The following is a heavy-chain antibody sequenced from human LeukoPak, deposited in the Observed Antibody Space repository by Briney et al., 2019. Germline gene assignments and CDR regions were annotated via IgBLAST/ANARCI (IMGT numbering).Heavy chain of an antibody. J-gene: IGHJ4*02. CDR1: GFTFGDYA. Sequence: QSGGSLRLSCTASGFTFGDYALTWVRQAPGKGLEWVGFIRSKAYGGTTEYAASVKGRFTISRDDSKSIAYLQMNSLKTEDTAVYYCTRETTPYYWGQGTLVTVSS. D-gene: IGHD4-17*01. CDR2: IRSKAYGGTT. V-gene: IGHV3-49*04. CDR3: TRETTPYY.